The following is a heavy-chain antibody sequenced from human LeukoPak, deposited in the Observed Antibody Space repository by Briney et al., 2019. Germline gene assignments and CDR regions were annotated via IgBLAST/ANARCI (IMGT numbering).Heavy chain of an antibody. D-gene: IGHD3-10*02. J-gene: IGHJ6*02. CDR1: GLTFRDYK. Sequence: PGGPLRLSCAPSGLTFRDYKMSGIGKAPGKGRGGVSYISSSSSYTKYADSVKGRFAISRDNSKSMLFLQLNSLRAEDTALYYCARDLHYYVAMDVWGQGTTVTVSS. CDR2: ISSSSSYT. V-gene: IGHV3-11*05. CDR3: ARDLHYYVAMDV.